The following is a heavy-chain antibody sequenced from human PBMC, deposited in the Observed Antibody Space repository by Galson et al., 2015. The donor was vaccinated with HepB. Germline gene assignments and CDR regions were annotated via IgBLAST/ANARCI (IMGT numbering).Heavy chain of an antibody. J-gene: IGHJ4*02. V-gene: IGHV1-18*01. Sequence: SVKVSCKASGYTFREYGISWVRQAPGQRLEWMGWISAYNGQTKYARNLQDRLSVTIDTFTSTAYMELWSLSPDDTAVYCCVREYYFGSGHELSFAYWGQGTLVTVSA. CDR2: ISAYNGQT. CDR3: VREYYFGSGHELSFAY. CDR1: GYTFREYG. D-gene: IGHD3-10*01.